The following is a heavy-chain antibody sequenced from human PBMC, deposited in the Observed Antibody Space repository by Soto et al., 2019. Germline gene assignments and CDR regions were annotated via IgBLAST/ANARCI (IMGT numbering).Heavy chain of an antibody. V-gene: IGHV4-59*08. D-gene: IGHD2-2*01. CDR3: ARHLGYCSSTSCYPWFDP. CDR2: IYYSGST. J-gene: IGHJ5*02. CDR1: GGSISSYY. Sequence: SETLSLTCTVSGGSISSYYWSWIRQPPGKGLEWIGYIYYSGSTNYNPSLKSRVTISVDTSKNQFSLKLSSVTAADTAVYYCARHLGYCSSTSCYPWFDPWGQGTLVTVSS.